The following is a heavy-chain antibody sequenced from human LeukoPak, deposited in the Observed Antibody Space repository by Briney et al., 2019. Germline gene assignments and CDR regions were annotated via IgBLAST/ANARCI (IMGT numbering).Heavy chain of an antibody. D-gene: IGHD6-13*01. J-gene: IGHJ4*02. CDR1: GFSFSSQW. CDR3: AKEGGLRSSWSFDF. CDR2: INQAGTGK. V-gene: IGHV3-7*03. Sequence: GGSLRLSCAASGFSFSSQWMSWVRQAPGKGLEWVAIINQAGTGKYYVDSVKGRFTISRDNAENSLYLQMNSLRVEDTAVYYCAKEGGLRSSWSFDFWGQGILVIVSS.